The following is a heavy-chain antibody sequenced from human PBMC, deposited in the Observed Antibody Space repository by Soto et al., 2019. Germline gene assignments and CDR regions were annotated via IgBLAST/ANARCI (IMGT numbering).Heavy chain of an antibody. V-gene: IGHV1-3*01. CDR2: INAGNGNT. Sequence: SVKVSCKASGYTFTSYAMHWVRQAPGQRLEWMGWINAGNGNTKYSQKFQGRVTITRDTSASTAYMELSSLRSEDTAVYYCARARGIPIFGVVNRPTRYGMDVWGQGTSVTVSS. CDR1: GYTFTSYA. J-gene: IGHJ6*02. CDR3: ARARGIPIFGVVNRPTRYGMDV. D-gene: IGHD3-3*01.